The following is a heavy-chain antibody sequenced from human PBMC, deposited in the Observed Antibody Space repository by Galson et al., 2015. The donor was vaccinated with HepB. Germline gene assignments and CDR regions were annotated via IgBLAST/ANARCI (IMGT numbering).Heavy chain of an antibody. CDR1: GGSISSYY. J-gene: IGHJ4*02. Sequence: LSLTCTVSGGSISSYYWSWIRQPAGKGLEWIGRIYTSGSTNYNPSLKSRVTMSVDTSKNQFSLKLSSVTAADTAVYYCARDFADYGGNPVFGNWGQGTLVTVSS. CDR2: IYTSGST. D-gene: IGHD4-23*01. CDR3: ARDFADYGGNPVFGN. V-gene: IGHV4-4*07.